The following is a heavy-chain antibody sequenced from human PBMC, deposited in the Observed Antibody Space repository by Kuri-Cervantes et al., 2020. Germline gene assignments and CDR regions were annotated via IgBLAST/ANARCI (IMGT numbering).Heavy chain of an antibody. J-gene: IGHJ4*02. CDR2: ISANGGST. V-gene: IGHV3-23*01. D-gene: IGHD6-19*01. CDR3: AEGLVRRYFDY. Sequence: GGSLRLSCAVTGSSVSSVYFWACIRQPPGKGLAWVATISANGGSTFFADSVKGRFTISRDNSRNTLVRQMNSLRAEDTAVYYCAEGLVRRYFDYWGQGTLVTVSS. CDR1: GSSVSSVY.